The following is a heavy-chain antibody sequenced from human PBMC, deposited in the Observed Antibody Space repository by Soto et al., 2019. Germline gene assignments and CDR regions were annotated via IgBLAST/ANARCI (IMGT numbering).Heavy chain of an antibody. CDR2: INTGNGNT. CDR3: AREGRAYYDFSSPKYYYYGMDV. J-gene: IGHJ6*02. CDR1: GYTFTSYA. Sequence: QVQLVQSGAEEKKPGASVKVSCKASGYTFTSYAMDWVRQAPGQRLEWMGWINTGNGNTKYSQKFQGRVTITRDTSASTAYMELSSLRSEDTAVYYCAREGRAYYDFSSPKYYYYGMDVWGQGTTVTVSS. D-gene: IGHD3-3*01. V-gene: IGHV1-3*05.